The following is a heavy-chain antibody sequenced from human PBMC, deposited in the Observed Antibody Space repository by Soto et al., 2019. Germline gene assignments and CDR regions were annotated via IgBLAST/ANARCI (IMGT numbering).Heavy chain of an antibody. CDR1: GFTVSSHA. Sequence: LRLPCAASGFTVSSHAMSWVRQAPGKGLEWVSAISGSGGSTYYADSVKGRFTISRDNSKNTLYLQMNSLRAEDTAVYYCATNLEAAAVPASFDYWGQGTLVTVSS. CDR2: ISGSGGST. D-gene: IGHD6-13*01. J-gene: IGHJ4*02. CDR3: ATNLEAAAVPASFDY. V-gene: IGHV3-23*01.